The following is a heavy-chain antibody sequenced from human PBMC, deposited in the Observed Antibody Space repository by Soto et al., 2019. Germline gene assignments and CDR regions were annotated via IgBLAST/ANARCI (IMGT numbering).Heavy chain of an antibody. CDR3: AKIEMGWFAH. D-gene: IGHD2-8*01. V-gene: IGHV3-23*01. Sequence: GGPHRVPYTGSEVRFFSYAMSWVRQAPGKGLEWVSTISGSGGHTYYADSVKGRFVVSRDNDKNTVYLHMSSLTGEDTAVYFCAKIEMGWFAHWGQGTQVTVSS. J-gene: IGHJ5*02. CDR2: ISGSGGHT. CDR1: EVRFFSYA.